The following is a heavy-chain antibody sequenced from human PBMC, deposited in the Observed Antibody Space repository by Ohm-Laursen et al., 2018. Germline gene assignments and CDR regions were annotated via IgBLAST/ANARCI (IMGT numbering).Heavy chain of an antibody. CDR2: IYYSGST. J-gene: IGHJ4*02. CDR3: AAGFGELLYYFDY. CDR1: GGSISSYY. Sequence: SETLSLTCPVSGGSISSYYWSWIRQPPGKGLEWIGYIYYSGSTNYNPSLKSRVTISVDTSKNQFSLKLSSVTAADTAVYYCAAGFGELLYYFDYWGQGTLVTVSS. V-gene: IGHV4-59*08. D-gene: IGHD3-10*01.